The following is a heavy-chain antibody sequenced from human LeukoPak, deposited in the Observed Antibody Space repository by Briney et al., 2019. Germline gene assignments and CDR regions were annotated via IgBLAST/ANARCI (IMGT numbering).Heavy chain of an antibody. CDR2: ILYDGSNR. V-gene: IGHV3-30-3*01. CDR1: GFTFNTYN. D-gene: IGHD3-16*01. J-gene: IGHJ4*02. CDR3: ARQRSLGYFVY. Sequence: GGSLRLSCAGSGFTFNTYNLHWVRQAPGKGLEWVAVILYDGSNRYYADSAKGRFTISRDNSKNTLSLQMNSLRTEDTAVYYCARQRSLGYFVYWGQGTLVTVSS.